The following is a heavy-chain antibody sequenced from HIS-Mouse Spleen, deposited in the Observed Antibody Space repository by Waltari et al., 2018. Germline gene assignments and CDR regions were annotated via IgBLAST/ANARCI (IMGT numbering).Heavy chain of an antibody. CDR3: AREIPYSSSWYDWYFDL. Sequence: QLQLQESGPGLVKPSETLSLTCTVSGGSIRSSSYYWGWIRQPPGKGLEWIGSIEYSGSTSHNPSLKGRCTISVDTAKNQFSLKLSSVTAADTAVYYCAREIPYSSSWYDWYFDLWGRGTLVTVSS. V-gene: IGHV4-39*07. CDR1: GGSIRSSSYY. CDR2: IEYSGST. D-gene: IGHD6-13*01. J-gene: IGHJ2*01.